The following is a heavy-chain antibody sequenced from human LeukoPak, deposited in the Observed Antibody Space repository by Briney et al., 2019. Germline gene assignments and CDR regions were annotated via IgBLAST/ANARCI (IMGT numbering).Heavy chain of an antibody. CDR3: ARTTYYYDSRYSDY. Sequence: GGSLRLSCAASGFTVSSNYMSWVRQAPGKGLEWVSVIYSGGSTYYADSVKGRFTISRDNSKNTLYLQMNSLRAEDTAVYYCARTTYYYDSRYSDYWGQGTLVTVSS. D-gene: IGHD3-22*01. CDR2: IYSGGST. CDR1: GFTVSSNY. J-gene: IGHJ4*02. V-gene: IGHV3-66*01.